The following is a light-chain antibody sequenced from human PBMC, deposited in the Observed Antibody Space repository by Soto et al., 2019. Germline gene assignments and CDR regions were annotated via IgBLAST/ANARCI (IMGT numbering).Light chain of an antibody. V-gene: IGKV1-5*01. CDR3: QQYKSSGT. Sequence: ESKMAHLPSAQSAPVGNKGTIRCRASQSISSWLAWYQQKPGKAPKLLISDASSLETGVPSRFSGSGSGTEFTLPLTSLQPDDFATNYCQQYKSSGTVGQGTKVDIK. J-gene: IGKJ1*01. CDR2: DAS. CDR1: QSISSW.